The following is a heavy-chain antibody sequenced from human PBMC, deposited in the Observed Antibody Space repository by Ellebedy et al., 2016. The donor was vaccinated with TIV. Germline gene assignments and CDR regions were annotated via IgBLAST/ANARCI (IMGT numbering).Heavy chain of an antibody. J-gene: IGHJ6*02. D-gene: IGHD3-22*01. CDR1: GGSISTYY. CDR3: ARDRMYYYDSSGSYSYYGMDV. V-gene: IGHV4-59*01. CDR2: MHYSGST. Sequence: SETLSLXXTVSGGSISTYYCNWIRQPPGKALEWIGYMHYSGSTNYNPSLKSRVTISLLTSKNQFSLKLTSVTAADTAVYYCARDRMYYYDSSGSYSYYGMDVWGQGTAVTVSS.